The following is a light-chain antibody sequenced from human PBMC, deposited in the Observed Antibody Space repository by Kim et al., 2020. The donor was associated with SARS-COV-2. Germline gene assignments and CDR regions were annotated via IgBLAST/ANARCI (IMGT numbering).Light chain of an antibody. Sequence: GQSITSSCTGTSSDVGAYNYVSWYQQHPGKAPKLMIYDVSNRPSGVSNHFSGSKSGNTASLTISGLQAEDEADYYCSSYTISNTYVFGTGTKVTVL. V-gene: IGLV2-14*03. CDR3: SSYTISNTYV. CDR2: DVS. CDR1: SSDVGAYNY. J-gene: IGLJ1*01.